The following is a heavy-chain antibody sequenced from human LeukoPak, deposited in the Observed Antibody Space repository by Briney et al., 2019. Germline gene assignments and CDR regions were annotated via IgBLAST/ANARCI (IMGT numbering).Heavy chain of an antibody. V-gene: IGHV1-69*04. CDR3: ARSHSGSYLFDY. CDR2: IIPILGIA. J-gene: IGHJ4*02. Sequence: ASVKVSCKASGGTFSSYAISWVRQAPGQGLEWMGRIIPILGIANYAQKFQGRATITADKSTSTAYMELSSLRSEDTAVYYCARSHSGSYLFDYWGQGTLVTVSS. CDR1: GGTFSSYA. D-gene: IGHD1-26*01.